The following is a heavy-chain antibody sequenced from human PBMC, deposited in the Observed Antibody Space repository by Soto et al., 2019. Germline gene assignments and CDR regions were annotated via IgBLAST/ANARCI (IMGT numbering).Heavy chain of an antibody. V-gene: IGHV3-21*05. J-gene: IGHJ4*02. CDR2: ISPKSTYR. CDR3: ARGGGGGLFEH. D-gene: IGHD2-21*01. CDR1: GFICSSYD. Sequence: PGGSLRLSCAASGFICSSYDMSWVRQAPGKGLEWLSHISPKSTYRNYADSVKGRFTISRDNTKSSLFLQMNSLGVEDTAVYYCARGGGGGLFEHWGQGVLVTVS.